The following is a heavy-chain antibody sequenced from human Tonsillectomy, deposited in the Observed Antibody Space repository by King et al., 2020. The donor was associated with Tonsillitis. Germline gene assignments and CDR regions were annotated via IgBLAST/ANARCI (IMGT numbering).Heavy chain of an antibody. CDR2: ISGSGGST. Sequence: VQLVESGGGLVQPGGSLRLSCAASGFTFSSHAMSWVRQAPGEGLEWVSIISGSGGSTYYADSVKGRFTISRDNSKNTLYLQMNSLRAEDTAIYYCAKPSAAVADSDYFDYWGQGTLVTVSS. CDR1: GFTFSSHA. J-gene: IGHJ4*02. V-gene: IGHV3-23*04. D-gene: IGHD6-13*01. CDR3: AKPSAAVADSDYFDY.